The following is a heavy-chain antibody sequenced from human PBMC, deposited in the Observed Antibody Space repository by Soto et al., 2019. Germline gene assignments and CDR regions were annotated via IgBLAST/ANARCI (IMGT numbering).Heavy chain of an antibody. CDR3: ARDRDWNLDY. CDR2: ISTDKGNT. V-gene: IGHV1-18*01. J-gene: IGHJ4*02. Sequence: GSVKLSCKGSGYSFTTYVMTWVRQAPGQGLEWMGWISTDKGNTKYAQNFQSRATLTTDTSTSTAYMELRSLRSDDTAVYYCARDRDWNLDYWGQGTLVTVSS. D-gene: IGHD2-21*02. CDR1: GYSFTTYV.